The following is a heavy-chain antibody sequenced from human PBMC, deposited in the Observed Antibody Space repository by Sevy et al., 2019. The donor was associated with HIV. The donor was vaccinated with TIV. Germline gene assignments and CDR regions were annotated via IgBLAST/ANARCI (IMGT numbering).Heavy chain of an antibody. D-gene: IGHD2-15*01. V-gene: IGHV1-3*01. CDR1: GYSFTYSA. Sequence: ASVKVSCKASGYSFTYSAMQWVRQAPGQGLEWMGWINAGNGNTKYSQKFKGRVTITRDTSARTAYLELSSLRPEDTAVYYCAKDAGGGSSYFHYWGQGTLVTVSS. J-gene: IGHJ4*02. CDR3: AKDAGGGSSYFHY. CDR2: INAGNGNT.